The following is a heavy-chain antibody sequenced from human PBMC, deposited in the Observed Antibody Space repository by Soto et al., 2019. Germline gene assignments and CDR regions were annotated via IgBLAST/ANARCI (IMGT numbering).Heavy chain of an antibody. J-gene: IGHJ4*02. CDR1: GGTFSSYA. Sequence: SVKVSCKASGGTFSSYAISWVRQAPGQGLEWMGGIIPIFGTANYAQKFQGRVTITADKSTSTAYMELSSLRSEDTAVYYCARLMATNIVPLFDYWGQGTLVPSPQ. V-gene: IGHV1-69*06. CDR3: ARLMATNIVPLFDY. D-gene: IGHD2-15*01. CDR2: IIPIFGTA.